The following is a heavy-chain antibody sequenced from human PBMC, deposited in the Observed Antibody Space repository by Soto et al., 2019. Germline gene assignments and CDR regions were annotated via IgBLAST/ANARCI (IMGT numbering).Heavy chain of an antibody. D-gene: IGHD3-16*01. Sequence: ASETLSLTCAVYGGSFSGYYWSWIRQPPGKGLEWIGEINHSGSTNYNPSLKSRVTISVDTSKNQFSLKLSSVTAADTAVYYCATTMTYLGEFDYWGQGTLVTVSS. CDR3: ATTMTYLGEFDY. CDR2: INHSGST. J-gene: IGHJ4*02. V-gene: IGHV4-34*01. CDR1: GGSFSGYY.